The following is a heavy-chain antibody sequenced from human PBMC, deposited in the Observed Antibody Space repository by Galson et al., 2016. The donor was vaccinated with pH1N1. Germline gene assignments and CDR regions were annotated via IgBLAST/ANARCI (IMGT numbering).Heavy chain of an antibody. CDR2: IIPIFATV. CDR3: AMGFSGYDRLSAPAYFDS. J-gene: IGHJ4*02. Sequence: SVKVSCKASGGTLRNYAASWVRQAPGQGLEWMGGIIPIFATVNYAQKFQGRLTITADESTNTAYMELSSLRSEDTALYYCAMGFSGYDRLSAPAYFDSWGRGTLVTVSS. D-gene: IGHD5-12*01. V-gene: IGHV1-69*13. CDR1: GGTLRNYA.